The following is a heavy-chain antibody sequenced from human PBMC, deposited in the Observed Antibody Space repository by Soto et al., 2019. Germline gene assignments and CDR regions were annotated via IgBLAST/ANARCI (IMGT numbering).Heavy chain of an antibody. J-gene: IGHJ4*02. Sequence: EVQLVESGGGLVQPGGSLRLSCEASEFTFSRFWMSWVRQAPGKGLEWVANIKGDGSEMNYVDSVKGRFTISRDNAQNSVYLQMNSLRAEDTAVYYCARDQNDDFDYYDSGAFAPFDKWGQGRLVTVSS. D-gene: IGHD3-22*01. CDR2: IKGDGSEM. CDR1: EFTFSRFW. CDR3: ARDQNDDFDYYDSGAFAPFDK. V-gene: IGHV3-7*03.